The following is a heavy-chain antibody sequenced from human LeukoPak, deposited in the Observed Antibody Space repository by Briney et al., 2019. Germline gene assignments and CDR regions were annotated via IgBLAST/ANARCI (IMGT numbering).Heavy chain of an antibody. D-gene: IGHD5-24*01. CDR2: ITSKSDGGRI. Sequence: GGSLSLSCAVSGFTLNNAWMRWVRQATGKGLEWVGRITSKSDGGRIDYAEPVKGRLTVASDNSKNTLYLQMNSLKTEDTAVYYCTTALQSNVAFNIWGRGTMVTVSS. V-gene: IGHV3-15*01. J-gene: IGHJ3*02. CDR1: GFTLNNAW. CDR3: TTALQSNVAFNI.